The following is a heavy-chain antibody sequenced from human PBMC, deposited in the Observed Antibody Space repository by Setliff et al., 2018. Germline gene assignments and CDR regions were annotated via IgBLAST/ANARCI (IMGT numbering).Heavy chain of an antibody. J-gene: IGHJ6*02. D-gene: IGHD1-26*01. CDR3: ARVPLHSGSYGEYYYYGMDV. CDR1: GGSISSGSYY. V-gene: IGHV4-61*10. CDR2: IYRSGST. Sequence: PSETLSLTCAASGGSISSGSYYGSWLRQPAGKGLEWSGHIYRSGSTNYNPSLKSRVTISVDTSKNQFSLKLSSVTAADTPVYYCARVPLHSGSYGEYYYYGMDVWGQGTTVTVSS.